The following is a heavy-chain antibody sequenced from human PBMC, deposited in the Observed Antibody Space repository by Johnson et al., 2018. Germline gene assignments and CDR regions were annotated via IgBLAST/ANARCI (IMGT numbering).Heavy chain of an antibody. CDR3: ARHPVCDGPYGYLRGAYYSHRDV. Sequence: EVQLLESGAEVKKPGESLKISCEGSGYTFTSYWIAWVRQMPGKGLEWMGIIYPGDSDTRYNPSFQGQVTISADKSISTAYLQWASLESSDPAIHYCARHPVCDGPYGYLRGAYYSHRDVWGKGTTATVSS. J-gene: IGHJ6*03. CDR2: IYPGDSDT. V-gene: IGHV5-51*01. D-gene: IGHD4-17*01. CDR1: GYTFTSYW.